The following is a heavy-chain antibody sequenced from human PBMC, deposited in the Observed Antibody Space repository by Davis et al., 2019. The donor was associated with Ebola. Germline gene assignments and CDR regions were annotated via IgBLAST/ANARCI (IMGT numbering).Heavy chain of an antibody. D-gene: IGHD1-26*01. CDR2: INRDGSTT. Sequence: HTAGSLRLSCAASGFTFSSYWMHWVRQAPGKVLVWVSCINRDGSTTTYADSVKGRFTISRDNAKNTLYLQMNNLRVEDTAVYYCATLPGYYWGQGTLVTVSS. V-gene: IGHV3-74*03. CDR3: ATLPGYY. CDR1: GFTFSSYW. J-gene: IGHJ4*02.